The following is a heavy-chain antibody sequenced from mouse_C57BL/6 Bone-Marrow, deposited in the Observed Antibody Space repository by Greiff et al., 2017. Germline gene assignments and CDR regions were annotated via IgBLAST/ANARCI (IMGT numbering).Heavy chain of an antibody. J-gene: IGHJ2*01. CDR3: ARENYDYDFDY. CDR2: INYDGSST. Sequence: EVMLVESEGGLVQPGSSMKLSCTASGFTFSDYYMAWVRQVPEKGLEWVANINYDGSSTYYLDSLKSRFIISRDNAKNILYLQMSSLKSEDTATYYCARENYDYDFDYWGQGTTLTVSS. D-gene: IGHD2-4*01. CDR1: GFTFSDYY. V-gene: IGHV5-16*01.